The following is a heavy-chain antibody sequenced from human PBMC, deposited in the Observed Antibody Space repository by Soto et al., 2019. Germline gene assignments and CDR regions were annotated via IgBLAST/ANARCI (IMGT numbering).Heavy chain of an antibody. CDR2: IYYSGST. D-gene: IGHD3-10*01. Sequence: SETLSLTCTVSGGSISSSSYYWGWIRQPPGKGLEWIGSIYYSGSTYYNPSLKRRVTISVDTSKNHFSLKLSSVTAADTAVYYCARGGHGVGSDYYYGMDVWGQGTTVTVSS. CDR1: GGSISSSSYY. V-gene: IGHV4-39*02. CDR3: ARGGHGVGSDYYYGMDV. J-gene: IGHJ6*02.